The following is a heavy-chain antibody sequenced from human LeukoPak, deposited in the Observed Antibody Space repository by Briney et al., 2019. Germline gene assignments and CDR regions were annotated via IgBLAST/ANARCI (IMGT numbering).Heavy chain of an antibody. CDR3: ARGHLYDSSAYYPD. CDR2: INPNSGGT. Sequence: ASVKVSCKTSGYTFTDYYVHWVRQAPGQGLEWMAWINPNSGGTNYAQKFEGRVTMNRDTSISTAYMELSRLRSDDTAVYYCARGHLYDSSAYYPDWGQGTLVSVSS. J-gene: IGHJ4*02. D-gene: IGHD3-22*01. CDR1: GYTFTDYY. V-gene: IGHV1-2*02.